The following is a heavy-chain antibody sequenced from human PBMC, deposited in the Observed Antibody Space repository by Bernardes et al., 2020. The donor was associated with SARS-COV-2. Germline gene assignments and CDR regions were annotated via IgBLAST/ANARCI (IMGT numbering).Heavy chain of an antibody. CDR3: AKDYCGGDCDFLDY. CDR1: GFTLDTFA. CDR2: VSGSGDT. J-gene: IGHJ4*02. V-gene: IGHV3-23*01. Sequence: GGSLRLSCAASGFTLDTFAMSWVRQVPGKGLEWVSGVSGSGDTYYADSVKGRFTISRDNSKSILFLQMNNLRAEDTAVYYCAKDYCGGDCDFLDYWGQGTVVTVSS. D-gene: IGHD2-21*02.